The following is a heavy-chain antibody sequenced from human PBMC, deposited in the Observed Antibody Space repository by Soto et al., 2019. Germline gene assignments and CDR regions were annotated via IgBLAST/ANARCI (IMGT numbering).Heavy chain of an antibody. D-gene: IGHD6-13*01. CDR3: VRWAAPYNWFDP. CDR1: GFTFRSYG. CDR2: ISYDGSNK. V-gene: IGHV3-30*03. Sequence: LRLSCAASGFTFRSYGMHWVRQAPGKGLEWVAVISYDGSNKYYADSVKGRFTISRDNSKNTLYLQMNSLGAEDTAVYYCVRWAAPYNWFDPWGQGTLVTVSS. J-gene: IGHJ5*02.